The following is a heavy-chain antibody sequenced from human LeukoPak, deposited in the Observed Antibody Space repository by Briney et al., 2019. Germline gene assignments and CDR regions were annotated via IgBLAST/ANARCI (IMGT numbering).Heavy chain of an antibody. V-gene: IGHV3-48*03. Sequence: GGSLRLSCAASGFTFSSYEMNWVRQAPGKGLEWVSYISSSGSTIYYADSVKGRFTIARANAKNSLYLQMNSLRAEDTAVYYCAELGITMIGGVWGKGTTVTISS. CDR1: GFTFSSYE. D-gene: IGHD3-10*02. J-gene: IGHJ6*04. CDR3: AELGITMIGGV. CDR2: ISSSGSTI.